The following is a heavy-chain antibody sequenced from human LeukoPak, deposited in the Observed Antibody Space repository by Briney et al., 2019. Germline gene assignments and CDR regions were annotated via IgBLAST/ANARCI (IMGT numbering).Heavy chain of an antibody. Sequence: NPSETLSLTCTVSGGSISTITYYWGWIRQPPGKGLEWVGHMYYRGNTFYNPSLKSRVTISVDTSKNQFSLKLSSVTAADTAVYYCARKCYGSGVSYYYYYYYMDVWGKGTTVTVSS. CDR3: ARKCYGSGVSYYYYYYYMDV. D-gene: IGHD3-10*01. CDR1: GGSISTITYY. J-gene: IGHJ6*03. V-gene: IGHV4-39*07. CDR2: MYYRGNT.